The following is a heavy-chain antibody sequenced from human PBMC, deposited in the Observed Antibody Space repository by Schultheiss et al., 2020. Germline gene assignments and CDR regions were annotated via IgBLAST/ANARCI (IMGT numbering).Heavy chain of an antibody. J-gene: IGHJ4*02. CDR3: ARLSGTYGSDCDY. V-gene: IGHV4-39*01. D-gene: IGHD1-26*01. CDR1: GDSISSSF. CDR2: IYYSGST. Sequence: SQTLSLTCTVSGDSISSSFWSWIRQPPEKGLEWIGSIYYSGSTYYNPSLKSRLTISVDTSKNQFSLKLSSVTAADTAVYYCARLSGTYGSDCDYWGQGTLVTVSS.